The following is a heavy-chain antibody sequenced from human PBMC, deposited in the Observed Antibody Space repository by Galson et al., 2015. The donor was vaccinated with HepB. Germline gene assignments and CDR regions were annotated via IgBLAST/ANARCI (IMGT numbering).Heavy chain of an antibody. J-gene: IGHJ6*02. CDR1: GGSFSGYY. V-gene: IGHV4-34*01. D-gene: IGHD3-9*01. CDR2: INHSGST. Sequence: ETLSLTCAVYGGSFSGYYWSWIRQPPGKGLEWIGEINHSGSTNYNPSLKSRVTISVDTSKNQFSLKLSSVTAADTAVYYCARGPLLRYFDWLLEYEYGMDVWGQGTTVTVSS. CDR3: ARGPLLRYFDWLLEYEYGMDV.